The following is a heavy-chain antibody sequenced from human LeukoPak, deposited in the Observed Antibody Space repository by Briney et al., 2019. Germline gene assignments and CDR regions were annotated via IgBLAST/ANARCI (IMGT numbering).Heavy chain of an antibody. D-gene: IGHD5-24*01. V-gene: IGHV3-23*01. CDR3: AKDLVDGYSRYYFDY. J-gene: IGHJ4*02. CDR1: GFTFSSYA. Sequence: GGSLRLSCTASGFTFSSYAMSWVRQAPGKGLELVSVISGSGGTTYHADSVKGGFTISRDNSKNTLYLQMNSLRAEDTAIYYCAKDLVDGYSRYYFDYWGQGTLVTVSS. CDR2: ISGSGGTT.